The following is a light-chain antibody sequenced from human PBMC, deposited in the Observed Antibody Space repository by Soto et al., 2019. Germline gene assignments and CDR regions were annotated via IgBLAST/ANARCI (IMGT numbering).Light chain of an antibody. J-gene: IGLJ3*02. CDR2: EGS. V-gene: IGLV2-23*01. CDR1: SSDVGSYNL. Sequence: QSALTQPASVSGSPGQSITISCTGTSSDVGSYNLVSWYQQHPDKAPKLMIFEGSKRPSGVSNRFSGSKSGNTASLTISGLQPEDEADYYCCSYAGSSSWMFGGGTKLTVL. CDR3: CSYAGSSSWM.